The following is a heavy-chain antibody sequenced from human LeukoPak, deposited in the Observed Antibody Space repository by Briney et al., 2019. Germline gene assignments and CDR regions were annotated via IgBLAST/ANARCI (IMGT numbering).Heavy chain of an antibody. CDR3: ARSSGPNSITVFGVVTPKFDY. CDR1: GFTFNSYA. CDR2: ISYDGSNK. Sequence: GRSLRLSCAASGFTFNSYAINWVRQAPGKGLEGVAFISYDGSNKYYADSVKGRFTISRDNSKNMLYLQMNSLRAEDTAVYYCARSSGPNSITVFGVVTPKFDYWGQGTLVTVSS. V-gene: IGHV3-30-3*01. D-gene: IGHD3-3*01. J-gene: IGHJ4*02.